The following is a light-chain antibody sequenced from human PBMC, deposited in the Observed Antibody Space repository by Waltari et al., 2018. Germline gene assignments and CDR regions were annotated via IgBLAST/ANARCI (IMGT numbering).Light chain of an antibody. CDR3: QHCNNLPYT. J-gene: IGKJ2*01. V-gene: IGKV1-33*01. CDR1: KDIRKN. Sequence: NQMTKSPSSLSASIGDRGPITCRARKDIRKNLSWFQERPGKAPKLLIYDASNLEAGVPSRFSGTGSGTDFSLTISSLQPEDSATYYCQHCNNLPYTFSRGTKLQIK. CDR2: DAS.